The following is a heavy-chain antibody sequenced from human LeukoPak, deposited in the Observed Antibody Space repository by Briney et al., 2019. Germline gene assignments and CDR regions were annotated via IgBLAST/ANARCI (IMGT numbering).Heavy chain of an antibody. CDR3: ARQKAAAGHFDY. CDR1: GYTFTDYY. V-gene: IGHV1-2*02. CDR2: INPNSGGT. D-gene: IGHD6-13*01. Sequence: GASVKVSCKASGYTFTDYYMHWVRQAPGQGLEWMGWINPNSGGTNYAQKFQGRVTMTRDTSISSAYMDLSRLRSDNTAVYYCARQKAAAGHFDYWGQGTLVTVSS. J-gene: IGHJ4*02.